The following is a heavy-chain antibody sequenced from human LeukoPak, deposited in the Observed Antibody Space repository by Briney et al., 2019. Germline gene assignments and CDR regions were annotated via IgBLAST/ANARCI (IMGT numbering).Heavy chain of an antibody. Sequence: ASVKVSCKASGYTFNSYDINRVRQATGQGLEWMGWMNPNSGNTGYAQKFQGRVTMTRNTSISTAYMELSSLRSEDTAVYYCARVTGSRGFDPWGQGTLVTVSS. CDR1: GYTFNSYD. V-gene: IGHV1-8*01. CDR3: ARVTGSRGFDP. J-gene: IGHJ5*02. D-gene: IGHD3-9*01. CDR2: MNPNSGNT.